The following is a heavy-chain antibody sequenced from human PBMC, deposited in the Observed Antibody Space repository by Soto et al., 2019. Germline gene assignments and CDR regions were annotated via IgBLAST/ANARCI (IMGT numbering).Heavy chain of an antibody. Sequence: GGSLRLSCAASGFTFSNYAMTWVRQAPGKGPEWVSAISGGGDSTSYADSVKGRFSISRDNSKNTLYLQMNILRAGDTAVYYCAKALGYQGRYYYMDVWGKGTTVTVSS. J-gene: IGHJ6*03. D-gene: IGHD2-2*01. CDR3: AKALGYQGRYYYMDV. V-gene: IGHV3-23*01. CDR1: GFTFSNYA. CDR2: ISGGGDST.